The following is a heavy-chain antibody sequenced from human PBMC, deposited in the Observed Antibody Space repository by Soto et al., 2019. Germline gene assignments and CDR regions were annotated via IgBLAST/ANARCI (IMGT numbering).Heavy chain of an antibody. CDR1: VLYVSSNH. CDR3: ARVLSRAHDY. CDR2: LYAGGYS. J-gene: IGHJ4*02. Sequence: GGSLRLSCAASVLYVSSNHVRWVRQAPGKGLEWAAILYAGGYSYYSDSVMGRFTISRDNSKNTLYLQMNSLRAEDTAVYFCARVLSRAHDYWGQGSQVTAPQ. V-gene: IGHV3-53*01. D-gene: IGHD3-16*01.